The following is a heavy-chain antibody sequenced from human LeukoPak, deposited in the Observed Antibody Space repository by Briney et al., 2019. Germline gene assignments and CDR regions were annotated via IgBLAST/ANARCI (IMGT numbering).Heavy chain of an antibody. Sequence: GASVKVSCKASGYTFTSYGISWVRQAPGQGLEWMGWISAYNGNTNYAQKLQGRVTMTTDTSTSTAYMELRSLRSDDTAVYYCARDYYGSGSYYNQIPIDPWGQGTLVTVSS. J-gene: IGHJ5*02. D-gene: IGHD3-10*01. CDR2: ISAYNGNT. CDR1: GYTFTSYG. V-gene: IGHV1-18*01. CDR3: ARDYYGSGSYYNQIPIDP.